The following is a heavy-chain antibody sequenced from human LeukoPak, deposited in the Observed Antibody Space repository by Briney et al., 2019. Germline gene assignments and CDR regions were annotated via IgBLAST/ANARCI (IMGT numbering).Heavy chain of an antibody. V-gene: IGHV1-2*02. Sequence: ASVEVSCKASGYTFTDHSIHWVRQAPGQGLEWMGYVDPSNDDTNYAPKFHDRVTMTGDTSIGTAYMELSRLTSDDTAVYYCARSLFVAFTDWGQGTLVIVSS. D-gene: IGHD2-21*01. CDR2: VDPSNDDT. J-gene: IGHJ4*02. CDR3: ARSLFVAFTD. CDR1: GYTFTDHS.